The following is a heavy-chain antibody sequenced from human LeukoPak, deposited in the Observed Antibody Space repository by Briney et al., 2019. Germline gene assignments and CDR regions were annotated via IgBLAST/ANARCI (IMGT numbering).Heavy chain of an antibody. J-gene: IGHJ3*02. D-gene: IGHD4-17*01. Sequence: SETLSLTCTVSGGSISSYYWSWIRQRPGKGLEWIGYIYYSGSTNYNPSLKSRVTISVDTSKNQFSLKLSSVTAADTAVYYCARTTDYARAFDIWGQGTMVTVSS. V-gene: IGHV4-59*01. CDR3: ARTTDYARAFDI. CDR1: GGSISSYY. CDR2: IYYSGST.